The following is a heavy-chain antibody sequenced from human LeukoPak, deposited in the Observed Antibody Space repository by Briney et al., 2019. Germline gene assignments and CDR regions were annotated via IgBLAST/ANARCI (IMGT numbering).Heavy chain of an antibody. CDR3: ARVESTYYYDSSGYSVL. CDR2: VNTYSGNT. J-gene: IGHJ4*02. CDR1: GYTFTSYG. V-gene: IGHV1-18*01. Sequence: ASVKVSCKASGYTFTSYGMSWVRQAPGQGLEWVGWVNTYSGNTNYGQKIQGRVTMTRDTSTSTAYMELRSLRSDDTAVYYCARVESTYYYDSSGYSVLWGQGTLVTVSS. D-gene: IGHD3-22*01.